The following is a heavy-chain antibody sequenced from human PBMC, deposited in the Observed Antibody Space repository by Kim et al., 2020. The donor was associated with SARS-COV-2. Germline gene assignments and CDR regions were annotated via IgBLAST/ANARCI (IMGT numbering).Heavy chain of an antibody. CDR1: GFTFSSYW. D-gene: IGHD6-13*01. CDR2: IKQDGSEK. Sequence: GGSLRLSCAASGFTFSSYWMSWVRQAPGKGLEWVANIKQDGSEKYYVDSVKGRFTISRDNAKNSLYLQMNSLRAEDTAVYYCARDGSSSRWYQEDYYYYGMDVWGQGTTVTVSS. J-gene: IGHJ6*02. V-gene: IGHV3-7*01. CDR3: ARDGSSSRWYQEDYYYYGMDV.